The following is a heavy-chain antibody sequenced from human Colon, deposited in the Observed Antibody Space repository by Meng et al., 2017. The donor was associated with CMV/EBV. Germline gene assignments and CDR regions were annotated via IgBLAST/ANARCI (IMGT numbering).Heavy chain of an antibody. Sequence: GESLKISCAASGFIFSNYAVSWLRQAPGKGLDWVSTISGSGDNTYYAGSVRGRFTISRDNSKNTLHLQMNSLRAEDTAVYYCAKSLVDTAMDLDEWSQETLVTVSS. V-gene: IGHV3-23*01. J-gene: IGHJ4*02. D-gene: IGHD5-18*01. CDR2: ISGSGDNT. CDR3: AKSLVDTAMDLDE. CDR1: GFIFSNYA.